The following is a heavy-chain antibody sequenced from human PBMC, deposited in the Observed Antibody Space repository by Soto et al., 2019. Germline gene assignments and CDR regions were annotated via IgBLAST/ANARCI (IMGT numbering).Heavy chain of an antibody. V-gene: IGHV4-30-4*01. CDR2: IYDSGST. Sequence: SETLSLTCTVSCGSISSGDYCWTWIRQPPGKGLEWIGYIYDSGSTYDNPSLRNRLTISVDTSKNQFSLKLSFVTAADTAVYYCASASLHYRTIDYWGQGTLVTVSS. D-gene: IGHD4-4*01. CDR3: ASASLHYRTIDY. CDR1: CGSISSGDYC. J-gene: IGHJ4*02.